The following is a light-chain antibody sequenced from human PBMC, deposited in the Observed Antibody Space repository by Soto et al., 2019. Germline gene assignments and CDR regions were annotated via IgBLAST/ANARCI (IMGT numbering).Light chain of an antibody. V-gene: IGLV2-14*01. Sequence: QSVLTQAASVSGSPGQSITISCTGTSSDIGGSDYVSWYQKHPGKAPKVIIYEVSDRPSGVSDRFSGSKSGNTASLIISGLQAEDEADYYCSSYVTSGTLVFGGGTKLTVL. CDR1: SSDIGGSDY. CDR2: EVS. J-gene: IGLJ3*02. CDR3: SSYVTSGTLV.